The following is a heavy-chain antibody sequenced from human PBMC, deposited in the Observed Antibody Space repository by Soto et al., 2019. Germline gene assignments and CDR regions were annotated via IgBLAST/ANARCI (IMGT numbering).Heavy chain of an antibody. V-gene: IGHV1-18*01. CDR3: ARDPASQDWALRGIDH. CDR1: GYTFTSYG. CDR2: ISTHNGDT. Sequence: ASVKVSCKTSGYTFTSYGISWVRQAPGQGLEWKGWISTHNGDTKYEQKVQGRVTMTADTSTTTAYMELRSLRSDDTAVYYCARDPASQDWALRGIDHSGQGTLVTVST. J-gene: IGHJ4*02. D-gene: IGHD3-10*01.